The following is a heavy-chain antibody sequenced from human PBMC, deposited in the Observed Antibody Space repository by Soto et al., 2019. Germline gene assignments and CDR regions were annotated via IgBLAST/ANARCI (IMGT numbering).Heavy chain of an antibody. CDR2: IIPIFGTA. V-gene: IGHV1-69*13. D-gene: IGHD2-15*01. CDR1: GGTFSSYA. J-gene: IGHJ6*02. CDR3: ARDPLSRGRGRTPYYYYGMDV. Sequence: SVKVSCKASGGTFSSYAISWVRQAPGQGLEWMGGIIPIFGTANYAQKFQGRVTITADESTSTAYMELSSLRSEDTAVYYCARDPLSRGRGRTPYYYYGMDVWGQGTTVTVSS.